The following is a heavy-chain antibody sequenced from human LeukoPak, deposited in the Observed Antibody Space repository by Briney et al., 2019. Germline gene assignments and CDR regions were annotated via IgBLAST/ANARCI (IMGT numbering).Heavy chain of an antibody. CDR2: IYSGGST. CDR3: ARDGPDCGGDCYSVGY. Sequence: GGSLRLSCAASGFTVSSNYMSWVRQAPGKGLEWVSVIYSGGSTYYADSVKGRFTISRDNSKNTLYLQMNSLRAEDTAVYYCARDGPDCGGDCYSVGYWGQGTLVTVSS. V-gene: IGHV3-53*01. CDR1: GFTVSSNY. D-gene: IGHD2-21*02. J-gene: IGHJ4*02.